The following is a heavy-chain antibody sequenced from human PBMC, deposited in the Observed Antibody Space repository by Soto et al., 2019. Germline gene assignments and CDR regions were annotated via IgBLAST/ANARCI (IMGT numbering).Heavy chain of an antibody. V-gene: IGHV1-2*02. CDR2: INPNSGGT. Sequence: GASVKVSCKASGYTFTGYYMHWVRQAPGQGLEWMGWINPNSGGTNYAQKFQGRVTMTRDTSISTAYMELSRLRSDDTAVYYCARWGDHDYVWGSSNWFGPWGQGTLVTVSS. D-gene: IGHD3-16*01. J-gene: IGHJ5*02. CDR3: ARWGDHDYVWGSSNWFGP. CDR1: GYTFTGYY.